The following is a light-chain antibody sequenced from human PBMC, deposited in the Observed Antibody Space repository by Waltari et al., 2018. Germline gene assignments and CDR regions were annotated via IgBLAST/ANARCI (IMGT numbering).Light chain of an antibody. CDR3: QSTDISENFVI. CDR2: KDK. V-gene: IGLV3-25*03. J-gene: IGLJ2*01. Sequence: SYELTQPPSVSVSPGQTARISCSGDALPKNYAYWYQMRPGQAPVWGRYKDKGRPSGIPERFSGSSSGTTVTLTISGAQAEDEADYYCQSTDISENFVIFGGGTKLTVL. CDR1: ALPKNY.